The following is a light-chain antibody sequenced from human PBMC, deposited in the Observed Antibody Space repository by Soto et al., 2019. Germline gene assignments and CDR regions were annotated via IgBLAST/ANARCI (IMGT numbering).Light chain of an antibody. V-gene: IGKV1-9*01. CDR2: AAS. J-gene: IGKJ5*01. Sequence: DIQLTQSPSFLSASVGDRVTITCRASQERNTYLAWYQQKPGQAPKLLIFAASTLQNGVPSRFSGSGSGTEFSVTITSLQHEDFATYYCQQRRSYPLTFGQGTRLEIK. CDR1: QERNTY. CDR3: QQRRSYPLT.